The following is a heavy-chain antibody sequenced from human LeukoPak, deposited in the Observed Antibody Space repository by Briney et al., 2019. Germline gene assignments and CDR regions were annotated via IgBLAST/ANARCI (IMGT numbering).Heavy chain of an antibody. CDR3: AGITGTTSSPWFDP. CDR2: INHSGST. Sequence: SETLSLTCAVYGGSFSGYYWSWIRQPPGKGLEWIGEINHSGSTNYNPSLKSRVTISVDTSKNQFSLKLSSVTAADTAVYYCAGITGTTSSPWFDPWGQGTLVTVSS. D-gene: IGHD1-20*01. J-gene: IGHJ5*02. V-gene: IGHV4-34*01. CDR1: GGSFSGYY.